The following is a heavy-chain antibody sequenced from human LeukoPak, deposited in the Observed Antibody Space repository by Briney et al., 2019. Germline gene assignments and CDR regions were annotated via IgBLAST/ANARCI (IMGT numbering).Heavy chain of an antibody. CDR1: GGTFSSYA. J-gene: IGHJ4*02. V-gene: IGHV1-69*04. D-gene: IGHD3-22*01. Sequence: ASVKVSCKASGGTFSSYAISWVRQAPGQGLEWMGRIIPILGIANNAQKFQGRVTITADKSTSTAYMELSSLRSEDTAVYYCAGTYYYDSSGYYYPDYWGQGTLVTVSS. CDR3: AGTYYYDSSGYYYPDY. CDR2: IIPILGIA.